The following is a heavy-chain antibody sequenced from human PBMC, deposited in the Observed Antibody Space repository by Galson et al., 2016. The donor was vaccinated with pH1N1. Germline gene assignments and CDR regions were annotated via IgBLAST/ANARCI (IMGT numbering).Heavy chain of an antibody. CDR3: ARARGHAAMDPFDF. CDR2: MIPILGLS. J-gene: IGHJ4*02. V-gene: IGHV1-69*04. Sequence: QSGAEVTKPGESLKISCKASGGTFTSYTITWVRQAPGQGLEWMGRMIPILGLSNYAQKFQGRVTITADKSRSTAYMELSSLKSEDTAVYFCARARGHAAMDPFDFWGQGTLVTVSS. D-gene: IGHD5-18*01. CDR1: GGTFTSYT.